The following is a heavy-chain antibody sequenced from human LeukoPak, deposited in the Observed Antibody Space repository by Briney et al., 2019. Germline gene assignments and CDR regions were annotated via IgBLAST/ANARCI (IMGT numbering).Heavy chain of an antibody. J-gene: IGHJ4*02. Sequence: GGSLRLSCAASGFTFSSYAMSRVRQAPGKGLEWVSTISGSGGRTYYADSVKGRFTISRDNSNNTLSLQMTSLRAGDTAVYYCAKDHDALVPAAQFDYWGQGTLVTVSS. D-gene: IGHD2-2*01. CDR3: AKDHDALVPAAQFDY. V-gene: IGHV3-23*01. CDR1: GFTFSSYA. CDR2: ISGSGGRT.